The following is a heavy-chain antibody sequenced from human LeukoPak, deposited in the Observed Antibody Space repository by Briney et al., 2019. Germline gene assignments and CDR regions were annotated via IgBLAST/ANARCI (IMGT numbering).Heavy chain of an antibody. CDR2: ISYDGSNK. D-gene: IGHD6-6*01. Sequence: PGGSLRLSCAASGFTFSSYAMHWVRQAPGKGLEWVSDISYDGSNKYYVDSVKGRFTISRDNAKNSLYLQMNSLRAEDTAVYYCARDQHLVRGIKSYYYYGMDVWGQGTTVTVSS. CDR1: GFTFSSYA. J-gene: IGHJ6*02. V-gene: IGHV3-30-3*01. CDR3: ARDQHLVRGIKSYYYYGMDV.